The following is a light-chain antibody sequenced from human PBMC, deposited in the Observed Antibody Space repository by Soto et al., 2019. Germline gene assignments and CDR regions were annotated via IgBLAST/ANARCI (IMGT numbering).Light chain of an antibody. CDR2: DNN. V-gene: IGLV1-51*01. Sequence: PVRTNPASGNAVPVHNRSITKKRITSNIGNNYVSWYQQLPGTAPKLLIYDNNKRPSGIPDRFSGSKSGTSATLGITGLQTGDEANYYCLTWDSSLNFGVFGPGTKFTVL. J-gene: IGLJ1*01. CDR3: LTWDSSLNFGV. CDR1: TSNIGNNY.